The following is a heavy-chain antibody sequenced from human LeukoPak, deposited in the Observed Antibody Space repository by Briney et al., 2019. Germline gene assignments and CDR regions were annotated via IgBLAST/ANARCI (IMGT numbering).Heavy chain of an antibody. V-gene: IGHV1-18*04. CDR2: ISAYNGNT. CDR3: ARDEGLIAAADSFDY. D-gene: IGHD6-13*01. Sequence: GASVKVSCKASGYTFTGYYMHWVRQAPGQGLEWMGWISAYNGNTNYAQKLQGRVTMTTDTSTSTAYMELRSLRSDDTAVYYCARDEGLIAAADSFDYWGQGTLVTVSS. J-gene: IGHJ4*02. CDR1: GYTFTGYY.